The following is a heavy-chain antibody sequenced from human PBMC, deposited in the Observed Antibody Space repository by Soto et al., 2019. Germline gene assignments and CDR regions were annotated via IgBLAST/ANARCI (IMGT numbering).Heavy chain of an antibody. J-gene: IGHJ6*04. D-gene: IGHD2-2*01. CDR1: GGTFSSYT. CDR2: IIPSLGIA. CDR3: AAAARTRRDYCSAF. Sequence: QFQLVQSGAEVKTPGSSVKVSCKASGGTFSSYTLSWVRQAPGQGLEWMGRIIPSLGIAHYAQKFQGRVTITADKSPSTAYMERSSLRTEDTAVYYCAAAARTRRDYCSAFWGKATTVTVSS. V-gene: IGHV1-69*02.